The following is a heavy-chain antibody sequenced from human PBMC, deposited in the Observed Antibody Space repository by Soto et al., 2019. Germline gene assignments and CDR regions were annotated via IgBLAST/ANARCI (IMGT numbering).Heavy chain of an antibody. J-gene: IGHJ4*02. V-gene: IGHV3-48*02. D-gene: IGHD5-18*01. Sequence: EVQLVESGGGLVQPGGSLRLSCAASGFIFSSYNMNWVRQAPGKGLEWVSYISDSSTTRYYADSVKGRFTISRDNAKNSLYLQMNSLRDEDRAVYYCARCGTADTAMVGGRCRYYFASWGQGTLVTVSS. CDR1: GFIFSSYN. CDR2: ISDSSTTR. CDR3: ARCGTADTAMVGGRCRYYFAS.